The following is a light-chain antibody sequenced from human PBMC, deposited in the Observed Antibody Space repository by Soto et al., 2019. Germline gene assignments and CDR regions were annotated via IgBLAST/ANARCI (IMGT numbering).Light chain of an antibody. Sequence: QPVLTQPPSVSGAPGQRVTISCTGSSSNIGAGYDVHWYQQVPGTAPKLLIYANNNRPSGVPDRFSGSKSGASASLAITWLQAEDEADYYCQSYDSSLSVYVFGTGTKLTVL. V-gene: IGLV1-40*01. CDR3: QSYDSSLSVYV. CDR2: ANN. J-gene: IGLJ1*01. CDR1: SSNIGAGYD.